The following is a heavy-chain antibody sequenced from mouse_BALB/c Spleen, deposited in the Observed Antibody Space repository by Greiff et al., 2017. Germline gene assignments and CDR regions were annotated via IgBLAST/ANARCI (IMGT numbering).Heavy chain of an antibody. Sequence: DVQLVESGGGLVQPGGSRRLSCAASGFTFSSYAMSWVRQTPEKRLEWVASISSGGSTYYPDSVKGRFTISRDNARNILYLQMSSLRSEDTAMYYCARGYGYDSYYFDYWGQGTTLTVSS. CDR1: GFTFSSYA. D-gene: IGHD2-2*01. CDR2: ISSGGST. V-gene: IGHV5-6-5*01. CDR3: ARGYGYDSYYFDY. J-gene: IGHJ2*01.